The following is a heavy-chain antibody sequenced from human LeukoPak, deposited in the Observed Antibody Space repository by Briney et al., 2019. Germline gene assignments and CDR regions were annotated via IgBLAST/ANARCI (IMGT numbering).Heavy chain of an antibody. CDR1: GFTFTGYA. J-gene: IGHJ4*02. V-gene: IGHV3-23*01. D-gene: IGHD3-3*01. CDR3: ERERVVTMQEVTIDY. Sequence: GGSLRLSCAASGFTFTGYALSWVRQAPGKGLEWVSLIIGSGAGTYYADSVKGRFTISRDNSKNTLYLQMNSLRAEDTDTYECERERVVTMQEVTIDYWGQGALVTVSS. CDR2: IIGSGAGT.